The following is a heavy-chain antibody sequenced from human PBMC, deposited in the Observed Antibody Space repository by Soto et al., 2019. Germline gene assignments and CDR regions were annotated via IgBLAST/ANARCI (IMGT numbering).Heavy chain of an antibody. V-gene: IGHV3-21*01. D-gene: IGHD2-8*01. CDR1: GFTFSSYS. CDR3: ARVGADIVLMVYAIPSNGIDV. J-gene: IGHJ6*02. CDR2: ISSSSSYI. Sequence: EVQLVESGGGLVKPGGSLRLSCAASGFTFSSYSMNWVRQAPGKGLEWVSSISSSSSYIYYADSVKGRFTISRDNAKNSLYLQMNSLRAEDKAVYYCARVGADIVLMVYAIPSNGIDVWGQGTTVTVSS.